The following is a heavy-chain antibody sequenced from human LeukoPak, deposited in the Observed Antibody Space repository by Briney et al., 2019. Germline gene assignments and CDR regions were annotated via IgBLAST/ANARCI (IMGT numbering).Heavy chain of an antibody. CDR2: IYYTGSS. Sequence: SETLSLTCTVSGGSVSDYYWSWIRQSPGKGLEWIGYIYYTGSSNNPSLRSRVTISADTSKNQFSLKLSSVTAADTAVYYCARGRITMVRGLDYWGQGTLVTVSS. CDR3: ARGRITMVRGLDY. J-gene: IGHJ4*02. D-gene: IGHD3-10*01. V-gene: IGHV4-59*02. CDR1: GGSVSDYY.